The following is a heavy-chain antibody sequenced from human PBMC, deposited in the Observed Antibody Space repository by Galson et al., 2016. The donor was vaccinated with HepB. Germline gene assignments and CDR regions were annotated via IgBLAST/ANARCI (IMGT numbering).Heavy chain of an antibody. Sequence: SLRLSCAASGFTFSTYGMHWVRQAPGMGLEWVAVIWYDGINKYYADSVKGRFTISRDNSKNTLYLQMNSLRAEDAAVYYCARDLSGRSGLDYWGQGTLVTVPS. D-gene: IGHD3-10*01. CDR3: ARDLSGRSGLDY. CDR2: IWYDGINK. V-gene: IGHV3-33*01. CDR1: GFTFSTYG. J-gene: IGHJ4*02.